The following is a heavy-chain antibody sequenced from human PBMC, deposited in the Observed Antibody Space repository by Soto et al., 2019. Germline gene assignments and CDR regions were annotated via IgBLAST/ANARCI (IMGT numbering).Heavy chain of an antibody. CDR2: MHPDSGNA. CDR3: AKMSRGWITWFDF. D-gene: IGHD5-12*01. V-gene: IGHV1-8*01. CDR1: GDTLSAYD. J-gene: IGHJ5*01. Sequence: QVQLVQSGAEVKRPGASVKVSCKASGDTLSAYDINWVRQAIGQGPEWMGWMHPDSGNAAYALAFRDRVRLTWNSSVTRAHMELRSLTSDDTAIYYGAKMSRGWITWFDFWGQGTLVTVSS.